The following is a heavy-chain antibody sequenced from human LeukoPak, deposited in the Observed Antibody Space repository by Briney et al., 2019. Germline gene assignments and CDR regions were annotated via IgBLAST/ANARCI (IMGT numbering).Heavy chain of an antibody. J-gene: IGHJ3*02. CDR2: ISYDGSNK. Sequence: PGGSLRLSCAASGFTFSSYAMHWVRQAPGKGLEWVAVISYDGSNKYYADSVKGRFTISRDNSKNTLYLQMNSLRAEDTAVYYCARDRYYDHAAFDIWGQGTMVTVSS. CDR3: ARDRYYDHAAFDI. V-gene: IGHV3-30-3*01. CDR1: GFTFSSYA. D-gene: IGHD3-22*01.